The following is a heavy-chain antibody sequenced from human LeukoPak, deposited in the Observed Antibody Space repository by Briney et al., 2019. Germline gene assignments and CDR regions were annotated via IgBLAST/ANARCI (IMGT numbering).Heavy chain of an antibody. V-gene: IGHV1-2*02. CDR3: AKVYCDSTTCYKRVVGYDY. CDR1: GYTFTGYY. D-gene: IGHD2-2*02. CDR2: INPNSGGT. Sequence: GASVKVSCKASGYTFTGYYMHWVRQAPGQGLEWMGWINPNSGGTNYAQKFQGRVTMTRDTSISTAYMELSRLRSDDTAVYYCAKVYCDSTTCYKRVVGYDYWGQGTLVTVSS. J-gene: IGHJ4*02.